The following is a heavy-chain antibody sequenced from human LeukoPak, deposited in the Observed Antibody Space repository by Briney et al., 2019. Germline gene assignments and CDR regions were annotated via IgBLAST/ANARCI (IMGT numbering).Heavy chain of an antibody. CDR3: ARGDYGDYGGDYFDY. J-gene: IGHJ4*02. CDR1: GFTVSSNY. CDR2: IYSGGST. V-gene: IGHV3-53*01. D-gene: IGHD4-17*01. Sequence: GGSLRLSCAASGFTVSSNYMSWVRQAPGKGLEWVSVIYSGGSTYYADSMKGRFTISRDNSKNTLYLQMNSLRAEDTAVYYCARGDYGDYGGDYFDYWGQGTLVTVSS.